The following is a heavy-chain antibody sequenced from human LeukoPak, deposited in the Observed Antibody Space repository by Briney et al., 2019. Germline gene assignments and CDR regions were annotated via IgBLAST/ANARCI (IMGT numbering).Heavy chain of an antibody. J-gene: IGHJ4*01. CDR3: ARAIGFDDSGRYYPDY. CDR2: VYYSGRT. V-gene: IGHV4-39*01. D-gene: IGHD3-10*01. Sequence: KPSETLSLTCTVSGGSISRSDYYWGWIRQPPGKGLEWIGSVYYSGRTYYNPSLKSQVTISVDTSKNQFSLKVSSVTAADTAVYFCARAIGFDDSGRYYPDYWGQGTLVSVSS. CDR1: GGSISRSDYY.